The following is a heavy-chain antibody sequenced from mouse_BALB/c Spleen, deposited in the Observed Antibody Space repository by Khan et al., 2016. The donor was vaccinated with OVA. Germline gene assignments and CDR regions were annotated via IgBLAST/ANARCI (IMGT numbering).Heavy chain of an antibody. CDR2: ISYSGNT. CDR1: GYSITSDYA. Sequence: EVQLQQSGPGLVKPSQSLSLICTVTGYSITSDYAWNWIRQFPGNKLEWMGFISYSGNTKYNPSLKSRISITRDTSKNQFFLQLNSVTTEETATDYCARGYGGDFDYWGHGTTLTVSS. J-gene: IGHJ2*01. D-gene: IGHD1-1*02. V-gene: IGHV3-2*02. CDR3: ARGYGGDFDY.